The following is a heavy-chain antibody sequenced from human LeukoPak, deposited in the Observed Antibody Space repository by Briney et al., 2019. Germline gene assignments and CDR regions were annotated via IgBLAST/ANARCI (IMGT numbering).Heavy chain of an antibody. Sequence: PGGSLRLSCAASGFTFSSYGMHWVRQAPGKGLEWVAVISYDGSNKYYADSVKGRFTISRDNSKNTLYLQMNSLRAEDTAVYYCARDTGVYDSSGYYYVVGQLGYWGQGTLVTVSS. CDR2: ISYDGSNK. J-gene: IGHJ4*02. CDR3: ARDTGVYDSSGYYYVVGQLGY. D-gene: IGHD3-22*01. CDR1: GFTFSSYG. V-gene: IGHV3-30*03.